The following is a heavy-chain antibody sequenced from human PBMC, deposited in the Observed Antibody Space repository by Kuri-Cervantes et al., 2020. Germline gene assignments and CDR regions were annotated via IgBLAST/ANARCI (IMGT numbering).Heavy chain of an antibody. V-gene: IGHV3-9*01. J-gene: IGHJ3*02. Sequence: SLKIPCAASGFTFDEYVMHWVRQAPGKGLELVSGISWNSDYIGYADSVKARFTISRHNAKKSLYLQMHSLRAEDTAVYYCARAQIPQWLVAFDIWGQGTMVTVSS. CDR1: GFTFDEYV. CDR2: ISWNSDYI. CDR3: ARAQIPQWLVAFDI. D-gene: IGHD6-19*01.